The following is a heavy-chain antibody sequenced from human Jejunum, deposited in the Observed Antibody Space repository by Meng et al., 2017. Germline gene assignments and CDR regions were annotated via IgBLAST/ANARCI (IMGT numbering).Heavy chain of an antibody. D-gene: IGHD2-15*01. CDR3: ARDWGCRDGYCFSGLLEF. CDR1: GDPISSTNR. J-gene: IGHJ4*02. CDR2: IYHGGDT. V-gene: IGHV4-4*02. Sequence: QVQLQEAGPGLVRPSGTLTLTCSVSGDPISSTNRWTWVRQPPGRGLEWIGEIYHGGDTNYNPSLTSPVTISVDKSKNQFTLRLNSVTAADTAIYYCARDWGCRDGYCFSGLLEFWGQGILVTVSS.